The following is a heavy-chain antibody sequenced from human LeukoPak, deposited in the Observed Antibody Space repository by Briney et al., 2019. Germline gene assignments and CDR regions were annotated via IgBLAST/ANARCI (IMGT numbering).Heavy chain of an antibody. D-gene: IGHD6-6*01. Sequence: GRSLRLSCAASGFTFDDYAMHWVRQAPGKGLEWVSGISWNSGSIGYADSVKGRFTISRDNAKNSLYLQMNSLRAEDTALYYCARDLRPTDKYSNTPGNWFDPWGQGTLVTVSS. CDR2: ISWNSGSI. CDR3: ARDLRPTDKYSNTPGNWFDP. J-gene: IGHJ5*02. CDR1: GFTFDDYA. V-gene: IGHV3-9*01.